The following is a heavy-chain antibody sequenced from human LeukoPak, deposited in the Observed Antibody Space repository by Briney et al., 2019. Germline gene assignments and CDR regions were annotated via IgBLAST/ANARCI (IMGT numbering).Heavy chain of an antibody. D-gene: IGHD1/OR15-1a*01. V-gene: IGHV4-59*01. Sequence: KPSETLSLTCTVSDGSITNYYWSWIRQPPGKGLEWIGYIYYSGSINYNSSLKSRVAISVDTSRNQFSLKLSSMTATDTAVYYCVRNTLGHYDAFDIWGQGTMVTVSS. CDR2: IYYSGSI. CDR1: DGSITNYY. J-gene: IGHJ3*02. CDR3: VRNTLGHYDAFDI.